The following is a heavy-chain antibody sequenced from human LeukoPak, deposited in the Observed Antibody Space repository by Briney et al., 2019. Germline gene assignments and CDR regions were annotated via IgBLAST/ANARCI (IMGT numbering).Heavy chain of an antibody. J-gene: IGHJ4*02. CDR3: ATRGY. CDR1: GGSISSDY. V-gene: IGHV4-59*08. Sequence: PSETLSLTCTVSGGSISSDYWQWIRQPPGKGLEWIGYIYNSGSNNYNPSLKSRVTISIDTSKNQFSLKLTSVTAADTAVCYCATRGYWGQGTLVTVSS. CDR2: IYNSGSN. D-gene: IGHD3-10*01.